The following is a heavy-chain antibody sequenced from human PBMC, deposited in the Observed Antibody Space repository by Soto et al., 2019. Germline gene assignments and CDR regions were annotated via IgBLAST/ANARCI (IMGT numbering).Heavy chain of an antibody. CDR1: GFSFSNNG. V-gene: IGHV3-30*18. CDR3: AKDRVESGLGEIDY. D-gene: IGHD3-16*01. CDR2: ISYDGSNK. Sequence: GGSLRLSCAASGFSFSNNGMHWVRQAPGKGLEWVAIISYDGSNKYYADSVKGRFTISRDNSKNTLYLQMNSLRVEDTAVYYCAKDRVESGLGEIDYWGQGTLVTVSS. J-gene: IGHJ4*02.